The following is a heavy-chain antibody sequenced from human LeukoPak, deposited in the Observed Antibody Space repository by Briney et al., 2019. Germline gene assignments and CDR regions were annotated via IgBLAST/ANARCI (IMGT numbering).Heavy chain of an antibody. CDR1: GFTFSSYS. D-gene: IGHD5-12*01. J-gene: IGHJ4*02. CDR3: ARDVSGYDSAYYFDY. V-gene: IGHV3-21*01. CDR2: IRSSSSYI. Sequence: SGGSLRLSCAASGFTFSSYSMNWVRQAPGKGLEWVSSIRSSSSYIYYADSVKGRFTISRDNAKNSLYLQMNSLRAEDTAVYYCARDVSGYDSAYYFDYWGQGTLVTVSS.